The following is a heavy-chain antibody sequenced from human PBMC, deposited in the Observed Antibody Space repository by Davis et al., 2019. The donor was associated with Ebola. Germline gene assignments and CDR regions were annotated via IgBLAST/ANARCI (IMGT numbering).Heavy chain of an antibody. V-gene: IGHV1-69*13. Sequence: SVKVSCKASGDTFSTNSVIWVRQAPGQGLEWMGELTPLFATPSYSQKFQGRVTITADESTGTAYMDLTSLRSEDTAVYYCAVDGMDVWGQGTSVAVSS. CDR3: AVDGMDV. CDR1: GDTFSTNS. J-gene: IGHJ6*02. CDR2: LTPLFATP.